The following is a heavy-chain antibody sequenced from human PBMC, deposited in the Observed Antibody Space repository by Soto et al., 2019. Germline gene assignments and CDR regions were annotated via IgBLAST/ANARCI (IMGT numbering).Heavy chain of an antibody. V-gene: IGHV3-7*01. D-gene: IGHD2-15*01. CDR3: ARESGWPYYYYGMDV. J-gene: IGHJ6*02. CDR2: IKQDGSEK. CDR1: GFTFGSYW. Sequence: VQLVESGGGLVQPGGSLRLSCAASGFTFGSYWMSWVRQAPGKGLEWVANIKQDGSEKYYVDSVKGRFTISRDNAKNSLYLQMNSLRAEDTAVYYCARESGWPYYYYGMDVWGQGTTVTVSS.